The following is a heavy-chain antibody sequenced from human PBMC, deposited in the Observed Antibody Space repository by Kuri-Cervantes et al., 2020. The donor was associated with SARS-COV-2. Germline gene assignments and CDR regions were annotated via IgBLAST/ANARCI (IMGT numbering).Heavy chain of an antibody. CDR1: GYPFTANY. Sequence: ASVKVSCKTSGYPFTANYIHWVRQAPGQGLEWMGWIIPIFGTANYAQKFQGRVTMTRNTSISTAYMELSSLRSEDTAVYYCARAKGEPITIFGVVILHYYYMDVWDKGTPSPSP. J-gene: IGHJ6*03. CDR3: ARAKGEPITIFGVVILHYYYMDV. D-gene: IGHD3-3*01. CDR2: IIPIFGTA. V-gene: IGHV1-8*02.